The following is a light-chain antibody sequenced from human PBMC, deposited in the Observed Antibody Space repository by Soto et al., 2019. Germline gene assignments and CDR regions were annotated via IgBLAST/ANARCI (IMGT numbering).Light chain of an antibody. CDR1: SSNIGAGYD. CDR2: GNT. V-gene: IGLV1-40*01. Sequence: QSVLTQAPSVSGAPGQRVTISCTGCSSNIGAGYDVHWYQQLPGTAPKLLIYGNTNRPSGVPDRFSGSKSGTSASLAITGLQAEDEADYYCQSYDSSLSVVFGGGTKLTVL. CDR3: QSYDSSLSVV. J-gene: IGLJ3*02.